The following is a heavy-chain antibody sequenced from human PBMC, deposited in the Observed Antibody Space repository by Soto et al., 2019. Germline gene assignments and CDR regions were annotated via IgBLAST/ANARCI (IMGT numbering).Heavy chain of an antibody. CDR3: ASEIYYYDSSGYHDY. J-gene: IGHJ4*02. CDR2: IYYSGST. V-gene: IGHV4-30-4*01. Sequence: SETLSLTCTVSGGSISSGDYYWSWIRQPPGKGLEWIGYIYYSGSTYYNPSLKSRVTISVDTSKNQFSLKLSSVTAADTAVYYCASEIYYYDSSGYHDYWGQGTPVTVSS. CDR1: GGSISSGDYY. D-gene: IGHD3-22*01.